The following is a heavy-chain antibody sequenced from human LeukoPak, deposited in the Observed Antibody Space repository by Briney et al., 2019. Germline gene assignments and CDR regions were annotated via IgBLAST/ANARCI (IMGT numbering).Heavy chain of an antibody. CDR2: INTSGGST. J-gene: IGHJ4*02. D-gene: IGHD4-23*01. CDR3: ARDYGGSSPFDY. CDR1: GFTFSSYA. Sequence: GGSLRLSCAASGFTFSSYAMNWVRQAPGKGPEWVSSINTSGGSTYYADSVKGRFTISRDNAKNSLYLQMNSLRAEDTAVYYCARDYGGSSPFDYWGQGTLVTVSS. V-gene: IGHV3-23*01.